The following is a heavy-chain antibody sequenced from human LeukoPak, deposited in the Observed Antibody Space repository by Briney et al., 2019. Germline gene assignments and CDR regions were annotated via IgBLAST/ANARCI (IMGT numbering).Heavy chain of an antibody. Sequence: GSLRLSCAASGFTVSSNYMSWVRQAPGKGLEWVSVIYSGGSTYYADSVKGRFTISRDNAKNSLYLQMNSLRDEDTAVYYCARSLEGDYAAFDIWGQGTMVTVSS. J-gene: IGHJ3*02. D-gene: IGHD4-17*01. CDR3: ARSLEGDYAAFDI. CDR1: GFTVSSNY. V-gene: IGHV3-66*01. CDR2: IYSGGST.